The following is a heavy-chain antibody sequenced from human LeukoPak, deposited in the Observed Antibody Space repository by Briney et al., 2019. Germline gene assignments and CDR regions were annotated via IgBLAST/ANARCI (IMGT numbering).Heavy chain of an antibody. CDR1: GGSISSYY. CDR3: ARTYGGNLDAFDI. D-gene: IGHD4-23*01. V-gene: IGHV4-59*01. J-gene: IGHJ3*02. Sequence: SETLSLTCTVSGGSISSYYWSWLRQPPGKGLEWIGYIYYSGSTNYNPSLKSRVTISVDTSKNQFSLKLSSVTAADTAVYYCARTYGGNLDAFDIWGQGTMVTVSS. CDR2: IYYSGST.